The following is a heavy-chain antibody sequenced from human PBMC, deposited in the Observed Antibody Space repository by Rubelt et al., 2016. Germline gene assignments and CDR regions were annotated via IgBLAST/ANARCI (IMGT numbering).Heavy chain of an antibody. Sequence: SGGGLVQPGGSLRLSCAASGFTVSSNYMSWVRQAPGKGLEWVSAISGSGGSTYYADSVKGRFTISRDNSKNTLYLQMNSLRAEDTAVYYCAKAPDSSSWRYNWFDPWGQGTLVTVSS. D-gene: IGHD6-13*01. V-gene: IGHV3-23*01. CDR3: AKAPDSSSWRYNWFDP. J-gene: IGHJ5*02. CDR1: GFTVSSNY. CDR2: ISGSGGST.